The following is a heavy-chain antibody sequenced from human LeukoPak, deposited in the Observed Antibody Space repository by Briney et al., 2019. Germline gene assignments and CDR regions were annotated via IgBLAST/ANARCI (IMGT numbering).Heavy chain of an antibody. J-gene: IGHJ4*02. D-gene: IGHD5-18*01. Sequence: GGSLRLSCAASGFTFSSYSMNWVRQAPGKGLEWVSSISTSSSYIYYVDSVKGRFTISRDNAKNSLYLQLNSLRAEDTAMYYCVRELYSFGRPYYFDYWGQGTLVTVSS. CDR1: GFTFSSYS. CDR2: ISTSSSYI. CDR3: VRELYSFGRPYYFDY. V-gene: IGHV3-21*01.